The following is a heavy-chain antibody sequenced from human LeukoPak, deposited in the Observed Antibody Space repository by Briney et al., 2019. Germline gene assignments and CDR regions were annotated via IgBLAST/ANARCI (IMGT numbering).Heavy chain of an antibody. CDR3: ARSRGPDSSGLRDAFDI. V-gene: IGHV5-51*01. CDR2: IYPGDSDT. J-gene: IGHJ3*02. D-gene: IGHD3-22*01. Sequence: GESLKISCKGSGYSFTSYWIGWVRPMPGKGLEWMGIIYPGDSDTRYSPSFQGQVTISADKSVSTAYLQWSSLKASDTAMYYCARSRGPDSSGLRDAFDIWGQGTMVTVSS. CDR1: GYSFTSYW.